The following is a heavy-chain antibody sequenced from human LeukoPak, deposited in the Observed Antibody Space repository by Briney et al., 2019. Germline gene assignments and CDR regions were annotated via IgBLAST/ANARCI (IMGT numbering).Heavy chain of an antibody. V-gene: IGHV3-30-3*01. Sequence: GRSLRLSCAASGFTFSSYAMHWVRQAPGKGLEWVAVISYDGSNKYYADSVKGRFTIPRDNSKNTLYLQMNSLRAEDTAVYYCARSERVYGDRPLDYWGQGTLVTVSS. CDR1: GFTFSSYA. J-gene: IGHJ4*02. CDR3: ARSERVYGDRPLDY. CDR2: ISYDGSNK. D-gene: IGHD4-17*01.